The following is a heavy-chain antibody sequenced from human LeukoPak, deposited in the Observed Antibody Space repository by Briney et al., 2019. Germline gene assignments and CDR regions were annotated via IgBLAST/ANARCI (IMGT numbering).Heavy chain of an antibody. Sequence: PGGSLRLSCAASGFNFSSYGMHWVRQAPGRGLEWVAFIRYDGSSKYYADSVKGRFTISRDNSKNTLYLQMNSLRAEDTAVYYCAKGWYCSGGSCYSRGDLDYWGQGTLVTVSS. J-gene: IGHJ4*02. D-gene: IGHD2-15*01. CDR1: GFNFSSYG. CDR2: IRYDGSSK. CDR3: AKGWYCSGGSCYSRGDLDY. V-gene: IGHV3-30*02.